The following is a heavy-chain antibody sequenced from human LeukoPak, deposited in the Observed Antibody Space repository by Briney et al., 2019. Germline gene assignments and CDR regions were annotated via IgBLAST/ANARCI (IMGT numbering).Heavy chain of an antibody. D-gene: IGHD6-13*01. CDR3: ARDLEAANTYYFDY. Sequence: GGSLRLSCAASGFTVSSSYMSWVRQTPGKGLEWVSIISSAGTTYYADSVKGRFTISRDNSKNTVYLQVNSLRDEDTAVYYCARDLEAANTYYFDYWGQGTMVTVSS. CDR1: GFTVSSSY. CDR2: ISSAGTT. J-gene: IGHJ4*02. V-gene: IGHV3-66*01.